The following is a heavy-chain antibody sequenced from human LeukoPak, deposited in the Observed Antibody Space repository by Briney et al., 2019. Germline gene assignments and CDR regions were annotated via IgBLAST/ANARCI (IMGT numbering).Heavy chain of an antibody. V-gene: IGHV3-66*01. CDR1: GFTFSSYA. CDR3: ARDHEGVAFDI. J-gene: IGHJ3*02. CDR2: IYSGGST. Sequence: GGSLRLSCAASGFTFSSYAMSWVRQAPGKGLEWVSVIYSGGSTYYADSVKGRFTISRDNSKNTLYLQMNSLRAEDTAVYYCARDHEGVAFDIWGQGTMVTVSS.